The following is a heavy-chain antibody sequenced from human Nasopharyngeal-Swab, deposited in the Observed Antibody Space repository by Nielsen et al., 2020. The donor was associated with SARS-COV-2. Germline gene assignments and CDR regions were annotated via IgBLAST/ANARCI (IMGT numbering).Heavy chain of an antibody. CDR2: INPSGGST. CDR3: ARGFFGRLGELSFGYGDYGWFDP. Sequence: ASVKVSCKASGYTFTTYDINWVRQATGQGLEWMGIINPSGGSTSYAQKFQGRVTMTRDTSTSTVYMELSSLRSEDTAVYYCARGFFGRLGELSFGYGDYGWFDPWGQGTLVTVSS. CDR1: GYTFTTYD. V-gene: IGHV1-46*01. D-gene: IGHD3-16*02. J-gene: IGHJ5*02.